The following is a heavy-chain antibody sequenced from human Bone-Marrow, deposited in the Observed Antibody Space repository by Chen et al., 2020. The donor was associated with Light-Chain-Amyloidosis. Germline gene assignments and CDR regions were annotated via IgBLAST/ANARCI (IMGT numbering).Heavy chain of an antibody. V-gene: IGHV1-69*17. CDR1: GDSFSSYS. D-gene: IGHD4-4*01. J-gene: IGHJ1*01. CDR3: ARDSGNYDPREECFEQ. Sequence: KKPGSSVKVSCKASGDSFSSYSIAWVRQAPGQGLEWMGETIPSFGVTDYAQKFEGRVTITADLSTNIVYMEXXXXXSEDXXVYYCARDSGNYDPREECFEQWGQGTLVTVSS. CDR2: TIPSFGVT.